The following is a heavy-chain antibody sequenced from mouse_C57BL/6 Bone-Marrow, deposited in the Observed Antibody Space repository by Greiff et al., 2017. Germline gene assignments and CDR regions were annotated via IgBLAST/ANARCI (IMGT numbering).Heavy chain of an antibody. D-gene: IGHD1-1*01. Sequence: QVQLQQPGAELVMPGASVKLSCKASGYTFTSYWMHWVKQRPGQGLEWIGEIDPSDSYTNYNQKFKGKSTLTVDKSSSTAYMQLSSLTSEDSAVYYCASSILITTVVATDYAMDYWGQGTSVTVAS. CDR3: ASSILITTVVATDYAMDY. CDR1: GYTFTSYW. CDR2: IDPSDSYT. J-gene: IGHJ4*01. V-gene: IGHV1-69*01.